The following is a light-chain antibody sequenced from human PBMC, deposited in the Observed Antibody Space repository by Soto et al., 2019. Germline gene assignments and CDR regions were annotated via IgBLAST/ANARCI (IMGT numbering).Light chain of an antibody. CDR1: QSVRNNY. V-gene: IGKV3-20*01. Sequence: EIVLTQSPGTLSLSPGERATLSCRASQSVRNNYLAWYQQKLGQAPRVLIYDASSRATGIPDRFSGSGSGTDFTLTISRLEPEDFAVYYCQQYGSSPLTFGGGTKVDIK. J-gene: IGKJ4*01. CDR2: DAS. CDR3: QQYGSSPLT.